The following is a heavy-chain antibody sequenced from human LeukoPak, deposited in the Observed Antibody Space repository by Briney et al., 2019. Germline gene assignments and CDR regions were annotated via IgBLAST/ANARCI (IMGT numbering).Heavy chain of an antibody. D-gene: IGHD3-3*01. V-gene: IGHV4-61*02. CDR2: IYTSGST. J-gene: IGHJ4*02. Sequence: PSQTLSLTCTVSGGSISSGGYYWSWIRQPAGKGLEWIGRIYTSGSTNYNPSLKSRVTISLDTSKNQFSLKLSSVTAADTAVYYCARADDFWSGHQYFDYWGQGTLVTVSS. CDR1: GGSISSGGYY. CDR3: ARADDFWSGHQYFDY.